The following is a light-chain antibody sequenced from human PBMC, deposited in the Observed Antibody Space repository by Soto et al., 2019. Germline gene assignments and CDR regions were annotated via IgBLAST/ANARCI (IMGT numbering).Light chain of an antibody. V-gene: IGKV1-5*01. CDR1: QSISSW. Sequence: IQMTQSPSTLSASVVDRVTITCLASQSISSWLAWYQQKPGKAPKLLIYDASSLESGVPSRFSGSGSGTEFTLTITSLQPDDFATYYSQQYNSYPWTFGQGTKVDI. CDR2: DAS. J-gene: IGKJ1*01. CDR3: QQYNSYPWT.